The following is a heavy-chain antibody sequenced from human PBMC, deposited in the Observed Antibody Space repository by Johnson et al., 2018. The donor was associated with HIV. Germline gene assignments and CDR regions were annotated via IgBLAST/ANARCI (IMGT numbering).Heavy chain of an antibody. CDR2: IFTAGDV. Sequence: MQLVESGGGLIQPGGSLRLSCAASGFTVSSNYMSWVRQAPGKGLEWVSVIFTAGDVYYSDSVKGRFTISRDNSKNILYLQMNSLRAEDTAVYYCARVHTPRNSFDIWGQGTMVTVSS. CDR1: GFTVSSNY. V-gene: IGHV3-66*03. D-gene: IGHD2/OR15-2a*01. CDR3: ARVHTPRNSFDI. J-gene: IGHJ3*02.